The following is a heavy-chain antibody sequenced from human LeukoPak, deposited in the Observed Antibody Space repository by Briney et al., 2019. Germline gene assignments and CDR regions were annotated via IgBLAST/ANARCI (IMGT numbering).Heavy chain of an antibody. CDR1: GYTFTGYY. D-gene: IGHD3-22*01. V-gene: IGHV1-2*02. CDR2: INPNSGGT. CDR3: ARNGDYDSSGYDAFDI. Sequence: ASVKVSCKASGYTFTGYYMHWVRQAPGQGLEWVGWINPNSGGTNYAQKFQGRVTMTRDTSISTAYMELSRLRSDDTAVYYCARNGDYDSSGYDAFDIWGQGTMVTVSS. J-gene: IGHJ3*02.